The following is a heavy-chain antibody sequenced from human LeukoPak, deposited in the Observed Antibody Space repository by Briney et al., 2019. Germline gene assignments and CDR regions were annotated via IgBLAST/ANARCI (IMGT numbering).Heavy chain of an antibody. V-gene: IGHV1-2*06. CDR1: GYTFTGYY. J-gene: IGHJ4*02. D-gene: IGHD6-19*01. CDR3: ARVPSSGWYGAVNFDY. CDR2: INPNSGGT. Sequence: ASVKVSCKASGYTFTGYYMHWVRQAPGQGLEWMGRINPNSGGTNYAQKFQGRVTMTRDTSISTAYMELSRLRSDDTAVYYCARVPSSGWYGAVNFDYWGQGTLVTVSS.